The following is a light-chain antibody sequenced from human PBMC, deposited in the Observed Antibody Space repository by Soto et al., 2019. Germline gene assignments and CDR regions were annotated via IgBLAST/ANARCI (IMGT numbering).Light chain of an antibody. CDR3: QQRSNWPPIT. Sequence: IALTQSPATLSLSPGERATLSCRASQSVSNYLAWYQHKPGQAPRLLIYDASNRATGIPARFSGSGSGTDFTLTISSLEPEDFAVYYCQQRSNWPPITFGQGTRLEIK. CDR1: QSVSNY. CDR2: DAS. J-gene: IGKJ5*01. V-gene: IGKV3-11*01.